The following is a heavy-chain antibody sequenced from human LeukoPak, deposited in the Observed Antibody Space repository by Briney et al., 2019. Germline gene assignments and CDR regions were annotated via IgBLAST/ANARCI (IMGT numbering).Heavy chain of an antibody. CDR2: ISGDGGST. CDR1: GFTFDDYA. D-gene: IGHD6-19*01. J-gene: IGHJ4*02. V-gene: IGHV3-43*02. Sequence: GGSLRLSCAASGFTFDDYAMHWARQAPGKGLEWVSLISGDGGSTYYADSVKGRFTISRDNSKNSLYLQMNSLRTEDTALYYCAKEPYSSGWYPFDYWGQGTLVTVSS. CDR3: AKEPYSSGWYPFDY.